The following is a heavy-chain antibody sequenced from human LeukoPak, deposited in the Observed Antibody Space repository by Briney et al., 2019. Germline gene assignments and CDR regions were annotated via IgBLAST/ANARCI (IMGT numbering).Heavy chain of an antibody. CDR2: ISAYNGNT. V-gene: IGHV1-18*01. CDR1: GYTFTSYG. CDR3: ARDSPITMVRGAHYYYGMDV. D-gene: IGHD3-10*01. J-gene: IGHJ6*02. Sequence: ASVKVSCKASGYTFTSYGISWVRQAPGQGLEWMGWISAYNGNTNYAQKLQGRVTMTTDTSTSTAYMELRSLRSDDTAVYYCARDSPITMVRGAHYYYGMDVWGQGTTATVSS.